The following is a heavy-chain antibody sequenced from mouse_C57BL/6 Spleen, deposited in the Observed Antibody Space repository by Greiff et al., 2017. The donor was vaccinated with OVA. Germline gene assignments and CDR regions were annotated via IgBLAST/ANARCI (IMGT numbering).Heavy chain of an antibody. CDR2: ISGGGGNT. CDR3: ARPFYDGYYDWYFDV. CDR1: GFTFSSYT. D-gene: IGHD2-3*01. Sequence: EVKLQESGGGLVKPGGSLKLSCAASGFTFSSYTMSWVRQTPEKRLEWVATISGGGGNTYYPDSVKGRFTISRDNAKNTLYLQMSSLRSEDTALYYCARPFYDGYYDWYFDVWGTGTTVTVSS. J-gene: IGHJ1*03. V-gene: IGHV5-9*01.